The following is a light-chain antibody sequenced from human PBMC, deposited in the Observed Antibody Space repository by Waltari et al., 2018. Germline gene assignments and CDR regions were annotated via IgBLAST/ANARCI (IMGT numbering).Light chain of an antibody. CDR3: QHYVRLPAT. Sequence: VLTQSPGPLSLSPGARANLSCRASQSVGRTLAWYQQKPGQAPRLLMYGASSRATGTPDRISGSGSGTDFSLTISRLEPEDFAVYYCQHYVRLPATFGQGTKVEIK. V-gene: IGKV3-20*01. CDR2: GAS. CDR1: QSVGRT. J-gene: IGKJ1*01.